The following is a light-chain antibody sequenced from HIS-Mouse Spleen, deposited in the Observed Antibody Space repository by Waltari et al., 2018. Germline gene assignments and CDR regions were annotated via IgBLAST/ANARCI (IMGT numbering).Light chain of an antibody. V-gene: IGLV3-9*01. CDR2: RDS. CDR1: NNGSKN. Sequence: SYELTQPLSVSVALGQTARITCGGNNNGSKNVHWYQQKPGQAPVLVIYRDSNRPSGFPERFSGSNSGNTATLTISRAQAGDEADYYCQVWDSSTAVFGGGTKLTVL. CDR3: QVWDSSTAV. J-gene: IGLJ3*02.